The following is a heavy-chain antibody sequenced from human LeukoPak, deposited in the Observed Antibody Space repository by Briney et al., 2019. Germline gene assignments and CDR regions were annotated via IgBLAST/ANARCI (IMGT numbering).Heavy chain of an antibody. V-gene: IGHV3-74*01. J-gene: IGHJ4*02. Sequence: PGGSLRLSCAASGFTFSNYWMHWVRQAPGKGLVWVSRINSDGSTTTYADSMKGRFTISRDDAKNTLYLQMSSLRAEDAAVYYCARAVAYNRGFDSWGQGTLVTVSS. CDR2: INSDGSTT. CDR3: ARAVAYNRGFDS. D-gene: IGHD3-10*01. CDR1: GFTFSNYW.